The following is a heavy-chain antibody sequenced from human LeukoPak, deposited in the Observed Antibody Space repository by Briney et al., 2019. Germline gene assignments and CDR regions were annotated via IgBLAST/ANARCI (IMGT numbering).Heavy chain of an antibody. J-gene: IGHJ4*02. D-gene: IGHD5-12*01. V-gene: IGHV1-69*05. CDR3: ASRPRRGYSGYDDGINYFDY. CDR2: IIPFCGRS. Sequence: SVKVSCKASGGTFSSYAISWVRQAPGQGLEWMGGIIPFCGRSNYAQKFQGRAMITTDESTSTAYMELSSLRSEDTAVYYCASRPRRGYSGYDDGINYFDYWGQGTLVTVSS. CDR1: GGTFSSYA.